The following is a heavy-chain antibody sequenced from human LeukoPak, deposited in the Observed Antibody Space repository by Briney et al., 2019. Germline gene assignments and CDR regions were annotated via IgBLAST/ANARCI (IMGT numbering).Heavy chain of an antibody. CDR1: GGSFSGYY. CDR3: ARESVVPAARQYNWFDP. J-gene: IGHJ5*02. Sequence: SETLSLTCAVYGGSFSGYYWSWIRQPPGKGLECIGEINHSGSTNYNPSLKSRVTISVDTSKNQFSLKLSSVTAADTAVYYCARESVVPAARQYNWFDPWGQGTLVTVSS. V-gene: IGHV4-34*01. D-gene: IGHD2-2*01. CDR2: INHSGST.